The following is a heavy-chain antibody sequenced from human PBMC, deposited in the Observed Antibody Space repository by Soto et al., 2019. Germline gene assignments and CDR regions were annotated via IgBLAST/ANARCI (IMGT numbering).Heavy chain of an antibody. V-gene: IGHV1-69*01. CDR1: GGTFSSYA. Sequence: QVQLVQSGAEVKKPGSSVKVSCKASGGTFSSYAISWVRQAPGQGLEWMGGIIPIFGTANYAQKFQGRVTITADESTSTAYMELSSLRSEDTAVYYCARAGIAAAGTGYYYYGMDGWGQGTTVTVSS. CDR2: IIPIFGTA. D-gene: IGHD6-13*01. J-gene: IGHJ6*02. CDR3: ARAGIAAAGTGYYYYGMDG.